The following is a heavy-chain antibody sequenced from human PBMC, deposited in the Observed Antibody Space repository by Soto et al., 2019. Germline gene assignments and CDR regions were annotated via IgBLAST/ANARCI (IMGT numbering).Heavy chain of an antibody. CDR1: GYVFSSSF. J-gene: IGHJ6*02. V-gene: IGHV1-46*01. CDR3: AREVNTVIMPGDTEDYSGLDV. CDR2: INPTVGGT. Sequence: GASVKVSCKASGYVFSSSFVHWVRQAPGQGLEWMAMINPTVGGTSYAHNFQGRIAVTRDTSTATVYLDLSSLRSADTAIYYCAREVNTVIMPGDTEDYSGLDVWGQGTTVTVSS. D-gene: IGHD2-21*02.